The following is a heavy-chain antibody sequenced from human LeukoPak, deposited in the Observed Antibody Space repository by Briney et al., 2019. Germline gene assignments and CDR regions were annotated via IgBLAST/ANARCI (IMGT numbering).Heavy chain of an antibody. J-gene: IGHJ3*02. Sequence: ASVKVSCKASGYTFTNYAMHWVRQAPGQRLEWMGWIDAGNGNTKYSQKFQGRVTITRDTSASTAYMELSSLRSEDTAVYYCARDPSGYSYGPHVGAFDIWGQGTMVTVSS. CDR3: ARDPSGYSYGPHVGAFDI. CDR2: IDAGNGNT. V-gene: IGHV1-3*01. D-gene: IGHD5-18*01. CDR1: GYTFTNYA.